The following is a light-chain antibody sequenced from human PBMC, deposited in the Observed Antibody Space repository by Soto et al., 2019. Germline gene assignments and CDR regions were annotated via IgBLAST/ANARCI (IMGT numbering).Light chain of an antibody. CDR2: GNI. CDR1: SSNIGGGYD. Sequence: QSVLTQPPSMSGAPGQRVTISCSGSSSNIGGGYDVHWYQQLPGTAPKLLVYGNINRPSRVPDRFSGSKSGTSASLAITELQAEDEADYYCQSYDSSLSGWVFGGGTKLTV. J-gene: IGLJ3*02. V-gene: IGLV1-40*01. CDR3: QSYDSSLSGWV.